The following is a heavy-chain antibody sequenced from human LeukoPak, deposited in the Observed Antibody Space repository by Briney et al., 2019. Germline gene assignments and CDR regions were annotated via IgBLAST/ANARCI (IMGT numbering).Heavy chain of an antibody. CDR1: GGSITSGGYY. J-gene: IGHJ4*02. Sequence: PSETLSLTCIVSGGSITSGGYYWSWIRQHPGKGLEWIGYIYYSGSTYYNPSLKSRVTISVDTSKKQFSLKLSSVTAADTAVYYCARDRDSSSWWGDWGQGTLVTVSS. CDR3: ARDRDSSSWWGD. D-gene: IGHD6-13*01. V-gene: IGHV4-31*03. CDR2: IYYSGST.